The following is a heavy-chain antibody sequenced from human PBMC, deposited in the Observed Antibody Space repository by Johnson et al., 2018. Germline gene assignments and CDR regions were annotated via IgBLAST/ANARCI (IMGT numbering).Heavy chain of an antibody. CDR1: GFIFLSYT. D-gene: IGHD1-26*01. J-gene: IGHJ1*01. CDR3: AKGPSGNTIRGEYFHQ. V-gene: IGHV3-23*04. CDR2: XXXXXXXP. Sequence: VQLVESGGGLVQXGGSXRLXCSASGFIFLSYTMSWVRQAPGKGLEWVSXXXXXXXXPXXXXXXXRGFSNPRDNSKNTLELQIHRLRADDTGVYYCAKGPSGNTIRGEYFHQWGQGTLVTVSS.